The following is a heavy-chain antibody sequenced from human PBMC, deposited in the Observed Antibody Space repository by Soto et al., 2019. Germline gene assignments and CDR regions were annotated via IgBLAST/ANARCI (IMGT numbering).Heavy chain of an antibody. CDR3: ARSLRDYDILTGSYISHFDF. CDR2: IYFDGINK. D-gene: IGHD3-9*01. V-gene: IGHV3-30*02. CDR1: GFTFSRYG. Sequence: GGSLRLSCAASGFTFSRYGMHWVRQAPGKGLEWVAVIYFDGINKYYADSVKGRFTISRDNSKNTLYLQMTNMDPVDTATYYCARSLRDYDILTGSYISHFDFWGLGTLVTVSS. J-gene: IGHJ4*02.